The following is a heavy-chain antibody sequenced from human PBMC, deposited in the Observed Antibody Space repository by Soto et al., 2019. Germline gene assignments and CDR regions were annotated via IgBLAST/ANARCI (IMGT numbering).Heavy chain of an antibody. CDR1: GGSISSYY. V-gene: IGHV4-59*01. D-gene: IGHD6-13*01. CDR2: IYYSGST. J-gene: IGHJ4*02. Sequence: SETLSLTCTVSGGSISSYYWSWIRQPPGKGLEWIGYIYYSGSTNYNPSLKSRVTISVDTSKNQFSLKLSSVTAAVSAVYYCARVWYSSSLYYFDYWGQGTLVTVS. CDR3: ARVWYSSSLYYFDY.